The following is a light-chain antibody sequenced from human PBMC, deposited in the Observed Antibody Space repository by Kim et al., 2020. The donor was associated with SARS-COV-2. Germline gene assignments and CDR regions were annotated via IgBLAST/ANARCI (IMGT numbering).Light chain of an antibody. Sequence: AAGGDRVNITCRASQGIRNDLAWLKQKPGKAPKRLIYAASSLQSGVPSRFSGSGSGTEFTLTISSLQPEDFATYYCLQHNSLPLIFGGGTKVEIK. CDR2: AAS. CDR1: QGIRND. V-gene: IGKV1-17*01. J-gene: IGKJ4*01. CDR3: LQHNSLPLI.